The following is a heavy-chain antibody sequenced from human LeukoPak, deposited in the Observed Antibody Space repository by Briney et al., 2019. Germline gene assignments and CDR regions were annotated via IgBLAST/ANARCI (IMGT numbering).Heavy chain of an antibody. D-gene: IGHD6-19*01. CDR2: MNPNSGNT. V-gene: IGHV1-8*01. J-gene: IGHJ4*02. Sequence: GASVKVSCKASGYTFTSYDINWVRQATGQGLEWMGWMNPNSGNTGYAQKFQGRVTMTRDTSTSTVYMELSSLRSEDTAVYHCARDEPSVAGTNIDYWGQGTLVTVSS. CDR1: GYTFTSYD. CDR3: ARDEPSVAGTNIDY.